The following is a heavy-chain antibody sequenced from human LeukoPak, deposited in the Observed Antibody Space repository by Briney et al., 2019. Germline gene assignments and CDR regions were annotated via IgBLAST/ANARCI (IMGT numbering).Heavy chain of an antibody. CDR1: GGSINSYY. CDR3: ARAFRARYFDL. CDR2: IYYSGST. V-gene: IGHV4-59*08. D-gene: IGHD2/OR15-2a*01. Sequence: SETLSLTCTVSGGSINSYYWSWIRQPPGKGLEWIGYIYYSGSTYYNPSLKGRVTISVDTSKNQFSLKLSSVTAADMAVYYCARAFRARYFDLWGRGTLVTVSS. J-gene: IGHJ2*01.